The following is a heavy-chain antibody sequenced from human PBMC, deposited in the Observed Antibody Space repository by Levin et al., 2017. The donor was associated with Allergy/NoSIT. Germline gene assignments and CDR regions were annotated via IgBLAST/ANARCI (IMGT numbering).Heavy chain of an antibody. V-gene: IGHV3-30*18. D-gene: IGHD2-15*01. Sequence: GGSLRLSCAASGFTFTTYGMHWVRQAPSKGLEWVAIISSDGSKKYYVDSVKGRFTISRDNSKNTVYLQMNSLRPEDTAVYYCAKDGEVVVGKDYYYYMDVWGKGTTVTVSS. J-gene: IGHJ6*03. CDR1: GFTFTTYG. CDR2: ISSDGSKK. CDR3: AKDGEVVVGKDYYYYMDV.